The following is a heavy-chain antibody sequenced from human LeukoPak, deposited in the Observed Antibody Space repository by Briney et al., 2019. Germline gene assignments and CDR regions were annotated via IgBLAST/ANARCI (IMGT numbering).Heavy chain of an antibody. D-gene: IGHD3-16*01. V-gene: IGHV3-23*01. Sequence: GGTLRLSCAASGFTFSTYGMSWVRQAPGKGLEWVSGISGSGGNTYYADSVKGRFTVSRHNSKNTLYLQMSSLRTEDTAVYYCAKDVAYTFDYWGQGTLVTVSS. CDR2: ISGSGGNT. J-gene: IGHJ4*02. CDR1: GFTFSTYG. CDR3: AKDVAYTFDY.